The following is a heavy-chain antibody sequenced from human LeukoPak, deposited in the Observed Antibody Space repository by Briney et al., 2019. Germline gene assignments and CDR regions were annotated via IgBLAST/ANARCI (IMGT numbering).Heavy chain of an antibody. Sequence: GGSLRLSCTASGFTFINYSMNWVRQAPGKGLEWVSSISTNSAFIYYADSVGGRFTISRDNTKNSLFLQMNSLRAEDTAVYYCARDSAACRGCAFDLWGQGTVVTVSS. J-gene: IGHJ3*01. V-gene: IGHV3-21*01. D-gene: IGHD3-10*01. CDR3: ARDSAACRGCAFDL. CDR1: GFTFINYS. CDR2: ISTNSAFI.